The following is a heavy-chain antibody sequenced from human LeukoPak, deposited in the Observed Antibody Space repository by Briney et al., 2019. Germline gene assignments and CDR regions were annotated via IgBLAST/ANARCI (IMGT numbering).Heavy chain of an antibody. CDR3: ARSYYDISTGYYNVEAFDI. Sequence: ASVKVSCKASGYTFTGYYIHWVRQAPGQGLEWMGWITPNSGGTNYAQKFQGWVTMTRDTSVSTAYMELSRLRSDDTAVYYCARSYYDISTGYYNVEAFDIWGQGTMVTVSS. J-gene: IGHJ3*02. D-gene: IGHD3-9*01. V-gene: IGHV1-2*04. CDR2: ITPNSGGT. CDR1: GYTFTGYY.